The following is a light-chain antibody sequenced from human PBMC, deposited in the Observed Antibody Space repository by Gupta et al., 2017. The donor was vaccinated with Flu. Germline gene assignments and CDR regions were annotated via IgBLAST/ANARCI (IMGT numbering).Light chain of an antibody. CDR2: GVS. CDR3: SSCRSSNTVV. CDR1: SSDIGYYNY. Sequence: SITSTWSGTSSDIGYYNYGSWYQQHPGKAPELLICGVSNRPSGVSNRFSGSKSGDTASLTISGLQDEDEDDYYGSSCRSSNTVVFGGGTNLTVL. V-gene: IGLV2-14*01. J-gene: IGLJ2*01.